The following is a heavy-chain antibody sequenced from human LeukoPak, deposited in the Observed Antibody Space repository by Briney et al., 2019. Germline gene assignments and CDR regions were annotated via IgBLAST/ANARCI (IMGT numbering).Heavy chain of an antibody. CDR3: ARDPSYYGSGSYHGYYGMDV. CDR2: IYYSGST. J-gene: IGHJ6*02. Sequence: PSETLSLTCTVSGGSISSCYWSWIRQPPGKGLEWTGYIYYSGSTNYNPSLKSRVTISVDTSKNQFSLKLSSVTAADTAVYYCARDPSYYGSGSYHGYYGMDVWGQGTTVTVSS. D-gene: IGHD3-10*01. CDR1: GGSISSCY. V-gene: IGHV4-59*01.